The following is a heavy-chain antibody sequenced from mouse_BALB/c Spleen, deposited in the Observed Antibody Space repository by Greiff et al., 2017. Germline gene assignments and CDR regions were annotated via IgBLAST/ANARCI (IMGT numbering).Heavy chain of an antibody. CDR1: GYTFTNYW. V-gene: IGHV1-63*02. CDR3: ARSGGNYSAWFAY. D-gene: IGHD2-1*01. CDR2: IYPGGGYT. J-gene: IGHJ3*01. Sequence: VNVVESGAELVRPGTSVKISCKASGYTFTNYWLGWVKQRPGHGLEWIGDIYPGGGYTNYNEKFKGKATLTADTSSSTAYMQLSSLTSEDSAVYFCARSGGNYSAWFAYWGQGTLVTVSA.